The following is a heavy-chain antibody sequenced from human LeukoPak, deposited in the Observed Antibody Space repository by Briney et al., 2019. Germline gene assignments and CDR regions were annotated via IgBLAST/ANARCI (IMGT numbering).Heavy chain of an antibody. D-gene: IGHD3-3*01. J-gene: IGHJ1*01. CDR2: ISSSSSTI. CDR1: GFTFSSYS. Sequence: GGSLRLSCAASGFTFSSYSMNWVRQAPGKGLEWVSYISSSSSTIYYADSVKGRFTISRDNAKNSLYLQMNSLRAEDTAVYYCAKAPVYDFWSGYPSAEYFQHWGQGTLVTVSS. V-gene: IGHV3-48*04. CDR3: AKAPVYDFWSGYPSAEYFQH.